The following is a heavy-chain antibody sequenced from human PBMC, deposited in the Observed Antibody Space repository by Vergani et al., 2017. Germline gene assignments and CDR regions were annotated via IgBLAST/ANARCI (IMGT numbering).Heavy chain of an antibody. CDR3: ARGTAKYYYYGMDV. V-gene: IGHV1-69*02. CDR2: IIPILGIA. CDR1: GGTFSSYT. J-gene: IGHJ6*02. Sequence: QVQLVQSGAEVKKPGSSVKVSCKASGGTFSSYTISWVRQAPGQGLEWMGRIIPILGIANYAQKFQGRVTITADKSTSTAYMELSSLRSEETAGYYCARGTAKYYYYGMDVWGQGTTVTVSS.